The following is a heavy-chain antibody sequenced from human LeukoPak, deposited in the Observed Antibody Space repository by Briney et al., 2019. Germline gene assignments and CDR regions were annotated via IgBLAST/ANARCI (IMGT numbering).Heavy chain of an antibody. CDR3: TGGSDEVLSGEYYYYMDV. Sequence: GGSLRLSCTASGFTTHYWLNWVRQSPGKGLEWVANIDRDGRVQHYVDSVEGRFTISRDSAKNSLALQMHSLRAEDTAVYYCTGGSDEVLSGEYYYYMDVWGTGTTVTVSS. J-gene: IGHJ6*03. CDR2: IDRDGRVQ. V-gene: IGHV3-7*01. CDR1: GFTTHYW. D-gene: IGHD2/OR15-2a*01.